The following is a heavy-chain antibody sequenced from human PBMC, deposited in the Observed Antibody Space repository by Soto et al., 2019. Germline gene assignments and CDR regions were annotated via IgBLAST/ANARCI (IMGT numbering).Heavy chain of an antibody. CDR3: ARDQSVAGPTTLFDP. Sequence: GGSLRLSCAASGFTFSSYCMHWVRQAPGKGLVWVSRINSAGSSTTYADSVKGRFTISRDNAKNTLYLQMNSLRAEDTAVYYCARDQSVAGPTTLFDPWGQGTLVTVSS. D-gene: IGHD6-19*01. V-gene: IGHV3-74*01. CDR2: INSAGSST. J-gene: IGHJ5*02. CDR1: GFTFSSYC.